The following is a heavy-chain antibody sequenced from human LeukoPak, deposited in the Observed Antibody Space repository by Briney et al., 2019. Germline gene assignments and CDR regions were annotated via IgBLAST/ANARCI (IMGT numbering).Heavy chain of an antibody. D-gene: IGHD3-22*01. V-gene: IGHV3-9*01. CDR3: AKDIGSLTYWYDDSNYSGALDY. CDR2: ISWNSGSM. J-gene: IGHJ4*02. CDR1: GFSFDDCA. Sequence: GRSLRLSCAASGFSFDDCAKHWVRQAPGKGLEWVAGISWNSGSMDYVDSVKGRFTISRDNAKNSVYLQMNNVRAEDTAFYYCAKDIGSLTYWYDDSNYSGALDYWGQGTLVTVSS.